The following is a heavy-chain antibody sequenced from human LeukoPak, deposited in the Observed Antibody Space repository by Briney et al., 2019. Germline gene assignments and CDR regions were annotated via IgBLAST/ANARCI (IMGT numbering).Heavy chain of an antibody. Sequence: GSSVRLFCRACGFAFSSFAMHGVRHARGKGLEWVAVISYDGSNKYYADAVKGRFNISRDNSKNTLYLQMNSLRAEDTAVYYCARDPPYDSGTYPDYWGQGTLVTVSS. V-gene: IGHV3-30*04. CDR2: ISYDGSNK. D-gene: IGHD1-26*01. J-gene: IGHJ4*02. CDR3: ARDPPYDSGTYPDY. CDR1: GFAFSSFA.